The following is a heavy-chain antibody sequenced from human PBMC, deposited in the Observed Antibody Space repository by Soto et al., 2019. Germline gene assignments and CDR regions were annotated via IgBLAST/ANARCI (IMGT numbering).Heavy chain of an antibody. V-gene: IGHV1-8*01. J-gene: IGHJ4*02. CDR2: MNPNSGYT. CDR1: GYTFTSYD. D-gene: IGHD4-17*01. CDR3: ARTAGDLDY. Sequence: QVQLVQSGAEVKKPGASVRVSCKTSGYTFTSYDINWVRQATGQGLEWMGWMNPNSGYTGHTQKFQGRVTLTRDTSISTAYMELSSLRSEDTAVYYCARTAGDLDYWGQGTLVTVSS.